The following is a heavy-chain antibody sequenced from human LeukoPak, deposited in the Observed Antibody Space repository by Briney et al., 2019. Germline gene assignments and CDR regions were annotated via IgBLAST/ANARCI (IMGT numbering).Heavy chain of an antibody. Sequence: SETLSLTCTVSGGSISSSSYYWGWIRQPPGKGLEWIGSIYYSGSTYYNPSLKSRVTISVDTSRNQFSLKLSSVTAADTAVYYCARQPKTVIAVAGNFDYWGQGTLVTVSS. D-gene: IGHD6-19*01. CDR1: GGSISSSSYY. CDR2: IYYSGST. J-gene: IGHJ4*02. V-gene: IGHV4-39*01. CDR3: ARQPKTVIAVAGNFDY.